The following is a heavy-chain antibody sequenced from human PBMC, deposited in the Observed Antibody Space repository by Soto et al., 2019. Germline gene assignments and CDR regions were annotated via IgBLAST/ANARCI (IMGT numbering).Heavy chain of an antibody. CDR2: ISAYNGNT. J-gene: IGHJ4*02. CDR1: GYTFTSYG. Sequence: ASVKVSCKASGYTFTSYGISWVRQAPGQGLEWMGWISAYNGNTNYAQKLQGRVTMTTDTSTSTAYMELRSLRSDDTAVYYCASFGARPVEIGWPSFDYWGQGTLVTVSS. V-gene: IGHV1-18*01. D-gene: IGHD3-16*01. CDR3: ASFGARPVEIGWPSFDY.